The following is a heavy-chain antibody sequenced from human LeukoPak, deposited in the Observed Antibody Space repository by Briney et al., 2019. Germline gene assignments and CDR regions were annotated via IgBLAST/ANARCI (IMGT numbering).Heavy chain of an antibody. J-gene: IGHJ5*02. CDR3: ARLWGAPGDS. D-gene: IGHD3-16*01. CDR1: GGSISNYY. Sequence: PSETLSLTCTVSGGSISNYYWTWIRQSAGRGLEWIGRIYTSGTTDYNPSLESRVTMSPATSKNQFSLKLTSVTAADTAVYYCARLWGAPGDSWGRGILVTVSS. V-gene: IGHV4-4*07. CDR2: IYTSGTT.